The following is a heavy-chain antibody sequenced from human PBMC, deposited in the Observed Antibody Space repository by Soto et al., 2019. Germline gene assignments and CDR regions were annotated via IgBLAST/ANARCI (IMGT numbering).Heavy chain of an antibody. J-gene: IGHJ4*02. Sequence: GGSLRLSCAASGFTFSSYGMHWVRQAPGKGLEWVAVISYDGSNKYYADSVKGRFTISRDNSKNTLYLQMNSLRAEDTAVYYCAKGGQGDILTGYPTDYWGQGTLVTVSS. CDR2: ISYDGSNK. CDR3: AKGGQGDILTGYPTDY. D-gene: IGHD3-9*01. V-gene: IGHV3-30*18. CDR1: GFTFSSYG.